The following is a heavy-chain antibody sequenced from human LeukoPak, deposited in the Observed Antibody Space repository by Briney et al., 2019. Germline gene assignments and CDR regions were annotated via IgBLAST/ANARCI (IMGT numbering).Heavy chain of an antibody. CDR1: GFTFSGYA. CDR3: AKEDLYTGMDV. CDR2: ISDSGGFT. D-gene: IGHD4-11*01. Sequence: PGGSLRLSCAASGFTFSGYAMSWVRQAPGKGLKWVSAISDSGGFTYYADSVKGRFTISRDNSKNTVYLQMSSLRAEDTAVYYCAKEDLYTGMDVWGKGTTVTVSS. J-gene: IGHJ6*04. V-gene: IGHV3-23*01.